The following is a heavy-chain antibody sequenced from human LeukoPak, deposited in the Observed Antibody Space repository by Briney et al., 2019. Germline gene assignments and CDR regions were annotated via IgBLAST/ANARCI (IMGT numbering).Heavy chain of an antibody. J-gene: IGHJ3*02. CDR3: ARGAVYYDILTGWAFDI. Sequence: ASVKVSCKASGYTFTSYDINWVRQATGQGLEWMGWMNPNSGNTGYAQKFQGRVTMTRNTSISTAYMELSSLRSEDTAVYYCARGAVYYDILTGWAFDIWGQGTMVTVSS. V-gene: IGHV1-8*01. CDR2: MNPNSGNT. D-gene: IGHD3-9*01. CDR1: GYTFTSYD.